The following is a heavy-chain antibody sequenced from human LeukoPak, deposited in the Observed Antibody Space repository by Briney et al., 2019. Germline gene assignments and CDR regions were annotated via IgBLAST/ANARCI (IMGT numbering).Heavy chain of an antibody. CDR2: IYSGGST. J-gene: IGHJ6*02. V-gene: IGHV3-66*02. CDR3: ARLMDTAMVSPRGLWYYYYGMDV. CDR1: GFTVSSNY. D-gene: IGHD5-18*01. Sequence: GGSLRLSCAASGFTVSSNYMSWVRQAPGKGLEWVSVIYSGGSTYYADSVEGRFTISRDNSKNTLYLQMNSLRAEDTAVYYCARLMDTAMVSPRGLWYYYYGMDVWGQGTTVTVSS.